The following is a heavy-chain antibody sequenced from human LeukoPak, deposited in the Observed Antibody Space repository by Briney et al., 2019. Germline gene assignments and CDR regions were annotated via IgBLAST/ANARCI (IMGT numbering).Heavy chain of an antibody. CDR3: AKSPRSAADNWFDP. Sequence: GGSLRLSCAASGFTLSTYATNWVRQAPGKGLEWVSGISAGGGSTYYADSVKGRFTISRDNSKNTLYLQMNSLTVEDTAVYYCAKSPRSAADNWFDPWGQGTLVTVSS. J-gene: IGHJ5*02. CDR2: ISAGGGST. V-gene: IGHV3-23*01. D-gene: IGHD6-13*01. CDR1: GFTLSTYA.